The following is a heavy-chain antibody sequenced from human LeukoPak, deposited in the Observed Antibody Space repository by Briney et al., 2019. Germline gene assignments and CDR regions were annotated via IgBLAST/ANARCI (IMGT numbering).Heavy chain of an antibody. CDR1: GYSFTNYW. CDR3: ARMEENGWYSVV. V-gene: IGHV5-51*01. Sequence: GESLKISCKASGYSFTNYWIGWVRQMPGKGLEWMGIIYPGNSDTRYSPSFQGQVTFSADKSISTAYLQWSSLKASDTAMYYCARMEENGWYSVVWGQGTLVTVSS. D-gene: IGHD6-19*01. J-gene: IGHJ4*02. CDR2: IYPGNSDT.